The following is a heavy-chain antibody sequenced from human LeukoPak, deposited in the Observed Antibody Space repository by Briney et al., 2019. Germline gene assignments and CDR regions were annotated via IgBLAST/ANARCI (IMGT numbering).Heavy chain of an antibody. CDR3: AKKGYSHNWFSY. J-gene: IGHJ4*02. CDR1: GFTFSDFN. CDR2: ISSSGTTT. D-gene: IGHD1-1*01. Sequence: GGSLTLSCAASGFTFSDFNMNWVRQAPGKGLEWIAYISSSGTTTLYADSVKGRFTISRDNAENSLSLQMNGLRPDVTAFNFCAKKGYSHNWFSYWGQGTLVTASS. V-gene: IGHV3-48*04.